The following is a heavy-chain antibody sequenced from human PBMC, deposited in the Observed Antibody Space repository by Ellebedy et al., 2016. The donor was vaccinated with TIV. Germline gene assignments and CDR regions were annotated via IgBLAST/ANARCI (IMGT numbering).Heavy chain of an antibody. CDR2: ISAGGDTT. CDR3: AKWSFPFGDKSERIYSFQY. V-gene: IGHV3-23*01. D-gene: IGHD2/OR15-2a*01. CDR1: TSTFRNYD. Sequence: GESLKISCAGSTSTFRNYDFSWVRQAPGKGLEWVSVISAGGDTTYYEDSVKGRFTISRDNSKNTLYLQMNGLRVEDTAVYYCAKWSFPFGDKSERIYSFQYWGQGTLVTVSS. J-gene: IGHJ4*02.